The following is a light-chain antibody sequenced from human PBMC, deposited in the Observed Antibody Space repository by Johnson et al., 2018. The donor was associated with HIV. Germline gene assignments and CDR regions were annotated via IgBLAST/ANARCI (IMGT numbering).Light chain of an antibody. Sequence: QAALTQPPSVSAAPGQKVTISCSGSSSNIGNNHVSWFQQLPGTAPKLLIYDSDKRPSGIPDRFSGSKSGTSATLASTGIQTGEYADYYCGTWDRSLRSLFGAGTKVTVL. CDR2: DSD. J-gene: IGLJ1*01. CDR3: GTWDRSLRSL. CDR1: SSNIGNNH. V-gene: IGLV1-51*01.